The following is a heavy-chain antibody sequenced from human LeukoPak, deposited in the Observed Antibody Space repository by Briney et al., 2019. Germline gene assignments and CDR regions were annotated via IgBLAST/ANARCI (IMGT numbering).Heavy chain of an antibody. D-gene: IGHD3-22*01. J-gene: IGHJ5*02. CDR3: ARCYDSSGRGWFDP. CDR2: INHSGST. Sequence: PSETLSLTCAVYGGSFSGYYWSWIRQPPGKGLEWIGEINHSGSTNYNPSLKSRVTISVDTSKNQFSLKLSSVTAADTAVYYCARCYDSSGRGWFDPWGQGTLVTVSS. V-gene: IGHV4-34*01. CDR1: GGSFSGYY.